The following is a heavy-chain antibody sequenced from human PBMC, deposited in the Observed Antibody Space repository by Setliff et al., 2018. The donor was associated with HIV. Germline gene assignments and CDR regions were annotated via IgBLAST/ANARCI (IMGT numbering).Heavy chain of an antibody. Sequence: SQTLSLTCAISGDSVSSSSTTWNWIRQSPSRGLEWLGRTYYRSKWYNDSAISVKGRMTINSDTSKNYLSLQLNSVTPDDTAVYYCARGHSSLLSDAFDIWGPGTMVTVSS. V-gene: IGHV6-1*01. CDR2: TYYRSKWYN. CDR3: ARGHSSLLSDAFDI. D-gene: IGHD6-13*01. J-gene: IGHJ3*02. CDR1: GDSVSSSSTT.